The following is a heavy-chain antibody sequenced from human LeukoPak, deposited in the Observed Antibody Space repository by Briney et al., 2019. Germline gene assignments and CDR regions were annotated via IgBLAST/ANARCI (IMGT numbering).Heavy chain of an antibody. CDR3: ARDYGGKDYSLKTKRNYYYYYMDV. J-gene: IGHJ6*03. Sequence: SETLSLTCSVSDDSITMYYWGWIRQPPGKGLEWIGSIYYSGSTYYNPSLKSRVTISVDTSKNQFSLKLSSVTAADTAVYYCARDYGGKDYSLKTKRNYYYYYMDVWGKGTTVTVSS. D-gene: IGHD4-23*01. CDR1: DDSITMYY. CDR2: IYYSGST. V-gene: IGHV4-39*07.